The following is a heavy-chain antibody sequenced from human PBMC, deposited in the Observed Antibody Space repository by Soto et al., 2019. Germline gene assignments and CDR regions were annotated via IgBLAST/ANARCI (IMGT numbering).Heavy chain of an antibody. CDR3: ALQSSGWFDH. J-gene: IGHJ5*02. CDR1: GGTLSNYA. V-gene: IGHV1-69*06. Sequence: QVQLVQSGAEVKKPGSSVKVSCQASGGTLSNYAISWVRQAPGQGLEWMGVITPIFGTANYPQKFQGRVTITADKSTSTAYMELSSLRSEDTAVYYCALQSSGWFDHWGQGTLVTVSS. D-gene: IGHD6-19*01. CDR2: ITPIFGTA.